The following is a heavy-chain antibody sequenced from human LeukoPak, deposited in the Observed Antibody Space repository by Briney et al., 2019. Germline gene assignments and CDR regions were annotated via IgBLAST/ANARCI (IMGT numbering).Heavy chain of an antibody. D-gene: IGHD2-2*02. J-gene: IGHJ4*02. V-gene: IGHV3-43*01. CDR1: GFTFDDYI. CDR3: AKASQGYCSSTSCYTGGSLDY. CDR2: ISWDGCST. Sequence: GGSLRLSCAASGFTFDDYIMHWVRQAPGKGREGVSLISWDGCSTYYADAVKVRFTISRDNSKNSLYPQMNSLSTEDPALYYCAKASQGYCSSTSCYTGGSLDYWGQGTLVTVSS.